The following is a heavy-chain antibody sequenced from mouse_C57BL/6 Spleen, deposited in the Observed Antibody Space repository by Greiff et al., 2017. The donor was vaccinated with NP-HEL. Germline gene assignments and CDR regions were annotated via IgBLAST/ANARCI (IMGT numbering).Heavy chain of an antibody. CDR2: IRLKSDNYAT. D-gene: IGHD1-1*01. CDR3: TNLYYGSSYTFDY. V-gene: IGHV6-3*01. Sequence: EVQLQESGGGLVQPGGSMKLSCVASGFTFSNYWMNWVRQSPEKGLEWVAQIRLKSDNYATHYAESVKGRFTISRDDSKSSVYLQMNNLRAEDTGIYYCTNLYYGSSYTFDYWGQGTTLTVSS. CDR1: GFTFSNYW. J-gene: IGHJ2*01.